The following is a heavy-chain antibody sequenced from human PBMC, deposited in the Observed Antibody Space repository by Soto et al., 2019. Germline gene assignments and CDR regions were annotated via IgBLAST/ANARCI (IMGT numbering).Heavy chain of an antibody. Sequence: GGSLRLSCAASRFTVTSYAMNWVRQAPGKGLEWVSGISASGGSTFYADSVKGRFTISRDNSKNTLVLQMNSLRAEDTAVYYCTKDSRRGVTTLTDYWGLGTLVTVSS. V-gene: IGHV3-23*01. CDR1: RFTVTSYA. CDR2: ISASGGST. CDR3: TKDSRRGVTTLTDY. D-gene: IGHD4-4*01. J-gene: IGHJ4*02.